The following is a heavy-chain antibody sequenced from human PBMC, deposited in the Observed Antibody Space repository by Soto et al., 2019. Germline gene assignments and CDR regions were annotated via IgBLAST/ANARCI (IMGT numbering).Heavy chain of an antibody. J-gene: IGHJ4*02. CDR2: ISGDSENT. D-gene: IGHD6-6*01. CDR3: ARGETAGSRPGFDY. CDR1: GFTFSVYS. Sequence: GGSLRLSCSASGFTFSVYSMHWVRQAPGKGLKWVSSISGDSENTYYADSVKGRFTISRDNAKTSMYLQMNSLRVEDTAIYYCARGETAGSRPGFDYWGQGALVTVSS. V-gene: IGHV3-21*01.